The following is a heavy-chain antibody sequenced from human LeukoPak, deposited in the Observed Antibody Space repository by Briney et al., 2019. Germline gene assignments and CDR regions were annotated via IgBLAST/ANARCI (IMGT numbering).Heavy chain of an antibody. CDR2: ISYDGSNK. J-gene: IGHJ6*02. CDR1: GFTFSSYA. Sequence: GRSLRLSCAASGFTFSSYAMHWVRQAPGKGLEWVAVISYDGSNKYYADSVKGRFTISRDNSKNTLYLQMNSLRAEDTAVYYCARESGRPYYYGMDVWGQGTTVTVSS. CDR3: ARESGRPYYYGMDV. V-gene: IGHV3-30-3*01. D-gene: IGHD2-15*01.